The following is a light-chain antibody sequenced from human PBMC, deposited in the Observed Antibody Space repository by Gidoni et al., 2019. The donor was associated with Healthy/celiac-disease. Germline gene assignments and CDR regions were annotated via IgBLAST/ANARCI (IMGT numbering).Light chain of an antibody. CDR1: QSVSSN. CDR3: QQYNNWPRT. Sequence: EIVMTQSPATLSVSPGERATLSCRASQSVSSNLAWYQQKPGQAPRLLIVCASTRATGIPARFSGSGSGTEFTLTISSLQSEDFAVYYCQQYNNWPRTFXXXTKLEIK. J-gene: IGKJ2*01. V-gene: IGKV3-15*01. CDR2: CAS.